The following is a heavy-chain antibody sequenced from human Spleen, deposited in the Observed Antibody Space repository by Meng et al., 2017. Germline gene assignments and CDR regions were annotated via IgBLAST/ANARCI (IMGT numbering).Heavy chain of an antibody. Sequence: GESLKTSCAASGFTFSSYSMKWVRQAPGKGLEWIGRMKSNVDGGTVDYAAAVKGRFLISRDDSENTFYLQMNSQKTEDTASYYYSADVDYWGHGTLVTVSS. V-gene: IGHV3-15*01. CDR2: MKSNVDGGTV. CDR1: GFTFSSYS. J-gene: IGHJ4*01. CDR3: SADVDY.